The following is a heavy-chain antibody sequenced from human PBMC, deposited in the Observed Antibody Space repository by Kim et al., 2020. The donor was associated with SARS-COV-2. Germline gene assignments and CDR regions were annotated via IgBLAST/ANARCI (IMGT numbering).Heavy chain of an antibody. CDR3: ARVSAAAGRGDFDY. J-gene: IGHJ4*02. V-gene: IGHV6-1*01. D-gene: IGHD6-13*01. Sequence: AVSVKSRITINPDTSKNQFSLQLNSVTPEDTAVYYCARVSAAAGRGDFDYWGQGTLVTVSS.